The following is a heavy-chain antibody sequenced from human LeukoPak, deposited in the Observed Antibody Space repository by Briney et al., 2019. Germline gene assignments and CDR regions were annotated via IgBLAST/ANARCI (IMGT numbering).Heavy chain of an antibody. CDR3: ARDAKAVAGNYYYSGMDV. V-gene: IGHV3-72*01. Sequence: GGSLRLSCAASGFTFSDHYMDWVRQAPGKGLEWVGRSGNKANSYTTKYAASVKGRFTISRDDSKNSLYLQMNSLKTKDTAVYYCARDAKAVAGNYYYSGMDVWGQGTTVAVSS. J-gene: IGHJ6*02. CDR2: SGNKANSYTT. CDR1: GFTFSDHY. D-gene: IGHD6-19*01.